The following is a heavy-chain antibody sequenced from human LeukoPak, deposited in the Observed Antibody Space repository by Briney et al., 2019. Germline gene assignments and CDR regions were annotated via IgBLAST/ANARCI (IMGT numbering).Heavy chain of an antibody. V-gene: IGHV3-7*01. J-gene: IGHJ3*02. CDR2: INEGGNSK. Sequence: PGGSLRLSCAASGFTFSSYDIHWVRQAPGRGLEWVANINEGGNSKYYVDSVRGRFTISRNKTKDLLHLQMSSLRAEDTAVYYCARDREEGWGATTAAFDIWGQGTMVTVSS. CDR3: ARDREEGWGATTAAFDI. CDR1: GFTFSSYD. D-gene: IGHD1-26*01.